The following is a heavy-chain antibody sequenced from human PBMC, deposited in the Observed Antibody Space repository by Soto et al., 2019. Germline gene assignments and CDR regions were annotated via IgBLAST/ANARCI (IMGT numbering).Heavy chain of an antibody. J-gene: IGHJ4*02. CDR2: ISYDGSNK. D-gene: IGHD2-2*02. CDR3: AREGLVPAATPWFDY. CDR1: GFTFSSYA. V-gene: IGHV3-30-3*01. Sequence: QVQLVESGGGVVQPGRSLRLSCGASGFTFSSYAMHWVRQAPGKGLEWVAVISYDGSNKYYADSVKGRFTISRDNSKNTLYLQMNSLRAEDTAVYYCAREGLVPAATPWFDYWGQGTLVTVSS.